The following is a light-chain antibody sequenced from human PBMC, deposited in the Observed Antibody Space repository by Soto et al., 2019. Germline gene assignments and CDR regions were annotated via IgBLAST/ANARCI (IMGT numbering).Light chain of an antibody. CDR1: SSDVNDYNY. V-gene: IGLV2-11*01. CDR2: DVT. CDR3: CSYAGSYSYV. Sequence: QSVLTQPRSVSGSPRQSVTISCTGTSSDVNDYNYVSWYQQHPGKAPKLIIYDVTKRPSGVPDRFSGSKSGNTASLTISGLQAEDEADYYCCSYAGSYSYVFGTGTKVTVL. J-gene: IGLJ1*01.